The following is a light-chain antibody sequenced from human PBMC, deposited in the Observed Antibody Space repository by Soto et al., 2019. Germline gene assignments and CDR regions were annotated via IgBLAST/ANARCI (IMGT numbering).Light chain of an antibody. CDR3: QAWVSSTVV. V-gene: IGLV3-1*01. CDR1: KLGNKY. J-gene: IGLJ2*01. CDR2: HDI. Sequence: SYELTQPPSVSVSPGQTVSITCSGDKLGNKYASWYQQKPGQSPLLVIYHDIKRPSGIPERFSASNSGNTATLTISGTQAMDEAVYYCQAWVSSTVVFGGGTKVTVL.